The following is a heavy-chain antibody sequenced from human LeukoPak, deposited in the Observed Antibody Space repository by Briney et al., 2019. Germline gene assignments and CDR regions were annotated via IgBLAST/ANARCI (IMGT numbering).Heavy chain of an antibody. J-gene: IGHJ3*02. CDR1: GVSFSGYY. V-gene: IGHV4-34*01. CDR2: INHGGST. CDR3: ARANYYDTSGYSRGAFDI. Sequence: SETLSLTCAVYGVSFSGYYWSWIRQPPGKGLEWIGEINHGGSTNYNPSLKSRVTISVDTSKNKFSLKLSSVPAADTAVYYCARANYYDTSGYSRGAFDIWGQGTMVTVSS. D-gene: IGHD3-22*01.